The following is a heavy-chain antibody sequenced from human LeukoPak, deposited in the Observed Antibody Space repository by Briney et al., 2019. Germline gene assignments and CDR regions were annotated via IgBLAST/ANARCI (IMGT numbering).Heavy chain of an antibody. Sequence: SETLSLTCAVYGGSFSGYYWSWIRQPPGKGLEWIGEINHSGSTNYNPSLKSRVTISVDTSKNQFSLKLSSVTAADTAVYYCARRASLQLWPRDYAFDIWGQGTMVTVSS. CDR3: ARRASLQLWPRDYAFDI. J-gene: IGHJ3*02. CDR1: GGSFSGYY. D-gene: IGHD5-18*01. V-gene: IGHV4-34*01. CDR2: INHSGST.